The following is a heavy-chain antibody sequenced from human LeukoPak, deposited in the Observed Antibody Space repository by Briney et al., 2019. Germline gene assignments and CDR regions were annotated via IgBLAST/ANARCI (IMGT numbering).Heavy chain of an antibody. Sequence: SETLSLTCTVSGDSINSLDLWSWVRQPPGKGLEWIGEINHSGSTNYNPSLKSRVTISVDTSKNQFSLKLSSVTAADTAVYYCARGKDSSLRWGWEKGKLFDYWGQGTLVTVSS. CDR1: GDSINSLDL. CDR2: INHSGST. D-gene: IGHD3-22*01. CDR3: ARGKDSSLRWGWEKGKLFDY. J-gene: IGHJ4*02. V-gene: IGHV4-4*02.